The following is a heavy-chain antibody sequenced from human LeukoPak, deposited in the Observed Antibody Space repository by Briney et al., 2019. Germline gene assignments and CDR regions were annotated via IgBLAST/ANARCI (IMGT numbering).Heavy chain of an antibody. D-gene: IGHD6-19*01. CDR1: GGTFSSYA. J-gene: IGHJ5*02. CDR2: IIPIFGTA. CDR3: ASSGRRSNWFDP. Sequence: SVKVSCKASGGTFSSYAISWVRQAPGQGLEWMGGIIPIFGTANYAQKFQGRVTITADKSTSTAYMELSSLRSEDTAVYYCASSGRRSNWFDPWGQGTLVTVSS. V-gene: IGHV1-69*06.